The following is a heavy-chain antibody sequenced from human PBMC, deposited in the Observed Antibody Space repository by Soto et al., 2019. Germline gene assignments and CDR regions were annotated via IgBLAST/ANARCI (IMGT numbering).Heavy chain of an antibody. CDR3: ARLGYTYGNLDY. D-gene: IGHD5-18*01. J-gene: IGHJ4*02. CDR1: GGSISSYY. CDR2: IFYSGST. Sequence: PSETLSLTCTVSGGSISSYYWSWIRQPPGKGLEWIGYIFYSGSTYYNPSLKSRVTISVDTSKNQFSLKLSSVTAADTAVYYCARLGYTYGNLDYWGQGTLVTVSS. V-gene: IGHV4-59*08.